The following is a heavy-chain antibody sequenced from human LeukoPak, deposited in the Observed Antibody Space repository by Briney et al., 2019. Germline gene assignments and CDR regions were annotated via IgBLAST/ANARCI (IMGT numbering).Heavy chain of an antibody. J-gene: IGHJ4*02. CDR3: ARGLYYYDSSGCPLDY. CDR2: INHSGST. CDR1: GGSFSGYY. V-gene: IGHV4-34*01. D-gene: IGHD3-22*01. Sequence: SETLSLTCAVYGGSFSGYYWSWIRQPPGKGLEWIGEINHSGSTNYNPSLKSRVTISVDTSKNQFSLKLSSVTAADTAVYYCARGLYYYDSSGCPLDYWGQGTLVTVSS.